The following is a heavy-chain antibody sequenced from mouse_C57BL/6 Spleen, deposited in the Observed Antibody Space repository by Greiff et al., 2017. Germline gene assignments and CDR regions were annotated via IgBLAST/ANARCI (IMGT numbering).Heavy chain of an antibody. V-gene: IGHV1-54*01. CDR1: GYAFTNYL. D-gene: IGHD1-1*01. CDR2: INPGSGGT. Sequence: QVQLQQSGAELVRPGTSVKVSCKASGYAFTNYLIEWVKQRPGQGLEWIGVINPGSGGTNYNEKFKGKATLTADKSSSTAYMQLSSLTSEDSAVYFCARDYYGSDAMDYWGQGTSVTVSS. J-gene: IGHJ4*01. CDR3: ARDYYGSDAMDY.